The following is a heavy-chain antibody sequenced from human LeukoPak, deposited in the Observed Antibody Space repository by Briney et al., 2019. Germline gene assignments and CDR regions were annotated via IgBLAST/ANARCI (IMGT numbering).Heavy chain of an antibody. CDR3: ARGGIQLWFLVDY. CDR2: INPNSGGT. J-gene: IGHJ4*02. V-gene: IGHV1-2*02. CDR1: GYTFTGYY. Sequence: APVKVSCKASGYTFTGYYMHWVRQAPGQGLEWMGWINPNSGGTNYAQKSQGRVTMTRDTSISTAYMELSRLRSDDTAVYYCARGGIQLWFLVDYWGQGTLVTVSS. D-gene: IGHD5-18*01.